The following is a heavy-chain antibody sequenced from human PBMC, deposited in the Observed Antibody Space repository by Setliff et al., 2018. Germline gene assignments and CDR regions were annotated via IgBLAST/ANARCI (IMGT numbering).Heavy chain of an antibody. Sequence: GESLKISCAVSGFTFSNYAMNWVRQAPGKGLEWVSFISGGGSRTYYADSVKGRVTISRDNSKNTLYLQMSNLRAEDTAIYYCARDTSGRDALDIWGQGTMVTVSS. V-gene: IGHV3-23*01. CDR3: ARDTSGRDALDI. J-gene: IGHJ3*02. CDR2: ISGGGSRT. CDR1: GFTFSNYA. D-gene: IGHD3-10*01.